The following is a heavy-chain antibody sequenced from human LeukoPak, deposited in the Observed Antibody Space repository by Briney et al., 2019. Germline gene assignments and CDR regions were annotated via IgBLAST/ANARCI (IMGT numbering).Heavy chain of an antibody. J-gene: IGHJ6*03. CDR3: ARGRRGDYHYYYYYMDV. D-gene: IGHD4-17*01. CDR1: GGTFSSYA. CDR2: IIPIFGTA. V-gene: IGHV1-69*05. Sequence: PVKVSCKASGGTFSSYAISWVRQAPGQGLEWMGRIIPIFGTANYAQKFQGRVTITTDESTSTAYMELSSLRSEDTAVYYCARGRRGDYHYYYYYMDVWGKGTTVTVSS.